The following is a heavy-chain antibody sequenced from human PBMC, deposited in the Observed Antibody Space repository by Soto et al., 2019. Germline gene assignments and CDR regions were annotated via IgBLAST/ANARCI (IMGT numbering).Heavy chain of an antibody. CDR1: GYTFTGYY. CDR3: AREAAAAGLDDAFDI. J-gene: IGHJ3*02. D-gene: IGHD6-13*01. CDR2: INPNSGGT. Sequence: QVQLVQSGAEVKKPGASVKVSCKASGYTFTGYYMHWVRQAPGQGLEWMGWINPNSGGTNYAQKFQGRVTLTRDTSISTAYMELSRLRSDDTAVYYCAREAAAAGLDDAFDIWGQGIMVTVSS. V-gene: IGHV1-2*02.